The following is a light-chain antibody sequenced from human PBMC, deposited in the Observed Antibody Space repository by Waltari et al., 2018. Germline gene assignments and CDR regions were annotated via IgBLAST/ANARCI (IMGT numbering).Light chain of an antibody. CDR3: CSYAGSSTFVV. CDR2: EVN. J-gene: IGLJ2*01. CDR1: SSDIGSYKL. V-gene: IGLV2-23*02. Sequence: QSALTQPASVSGSPGQSITISCTGTSSDIGSYKLVSWYQQHPGKAPKLIIYEVNQRPSGVSTRFSASKSGNAASLTISGLQAEDEADYYCCSYAGSSTFVVFGGGTKLTVL.